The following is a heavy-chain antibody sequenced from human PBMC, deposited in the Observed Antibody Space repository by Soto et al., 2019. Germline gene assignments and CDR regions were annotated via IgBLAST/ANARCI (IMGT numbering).Heavy chain of an antibody. D-gene: IGHD5-18*01. V-gene: IGHV1-18*01. CDR1: GYTFTSYG. CDR3: ARDREEYTASDY. J-gene: IGHJ4*02. CDR2: ISAYNGNT. Sequence: ASVKVSCKASGYTFTSYGISWVRQAPGQGLEWMGWISAYNGNTNYAQKLQGKVTMTTDTSTSTAYMELRSLRSDDTAVYYCARDREEYTASDYWGQGTLVTVSS.